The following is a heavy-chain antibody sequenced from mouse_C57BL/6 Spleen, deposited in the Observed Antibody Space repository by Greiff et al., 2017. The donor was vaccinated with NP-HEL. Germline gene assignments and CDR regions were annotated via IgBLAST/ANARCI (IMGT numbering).Heavy chain of an antibody. D-gene: IGHD2-4*01. Sequence: QVQLQQPGAELVKPGASVKLSCKASGYTFTSYWMHWVKQRPGRGLEWIGRIDPNSGGTKYNEKFKSKATLTVDKHSSTAYMQLSSLTSEDSAVYYCARADYDPFAYWGQGTLVTVSA. V-gene: IGHV1-72*01. CDR1: GYTFTSYW. CDR3: ARADYDPFAY. CDR2: IDPNSGGT. J-gene: IGHJ3*01.